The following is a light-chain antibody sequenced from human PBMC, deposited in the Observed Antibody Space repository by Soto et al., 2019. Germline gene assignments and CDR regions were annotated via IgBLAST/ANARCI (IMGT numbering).Light chain of an antibody. V-gene: IGLV2-14*01. Sequence: QSVLTQPASVSGSPGQSITISCTGTSSDVGGYDYVSWYQQYPGKAPKVMIYEVSNRPSGDSSRFSGSKSGTTASLTISGLQAEDESDYYCSSWTSSNTRVFGGGTKLTVL. CDR1: SSDVGGYDY. CDR3: SSWTSSNTRV. CDR2: EVS. J-gene: IGLJ3*02.